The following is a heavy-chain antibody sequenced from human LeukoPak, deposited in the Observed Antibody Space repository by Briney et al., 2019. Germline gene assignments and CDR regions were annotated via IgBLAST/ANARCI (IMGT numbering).Heavy chain of an antibody. D-gene: IGHD3/OR15-3a*01. CDR2: ISSSSSYI. Sequence: GGTLRLSCAASGFTFSSYSMNWVRQAARQGLEWVSSISSSSSYIYYAASVKGRFTISRDNAKNSLYLQMNSLRAEDTAVYYCARVGRGAERYYFDYWGQGTLVTVSS. J-gene: IGHJ4*02. V-gene: IGHV3-21*01. CDR3: ARVGRGAERYYFDY. CDR1: GFTFSSYS.